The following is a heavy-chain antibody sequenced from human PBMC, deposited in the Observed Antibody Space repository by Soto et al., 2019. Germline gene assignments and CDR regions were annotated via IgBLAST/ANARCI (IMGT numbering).Heavy chain of an antibody. D-gene: IGHD3-10*01. V-gene: IGHV2-5*02. J-gene: IGHJ5*02. CDR3: ARSLWFGELP. CDR1: GFSLSTTGVG. CDR2: IYWDNDK. Sequence: QITLKESGPTLVKPTQTLTLTCSFSGFSLSTTGVGVGWIRQSPGKALEWLAIIYWDNDKRYSPSLKRRVTITKDTSKNQVALTVTNMVPVDTGTYYCARSLWFGELPWGQGALVTVSS.